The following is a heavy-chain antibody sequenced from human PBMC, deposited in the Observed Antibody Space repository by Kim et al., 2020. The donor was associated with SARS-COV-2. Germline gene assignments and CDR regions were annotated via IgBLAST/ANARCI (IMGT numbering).Heavy chain of an antibody. CDR1: GFTFDHSA. CDR2: ISGNGETK. V-gene: IGHV3-43*02. Sequence: GGSLRLSCAASGFTFDHSAMHWVRQAPGKGLEWVSLISGNGETKYYADSVEGRFTISIDNSKNSLYLQMNSLRTEDTASYYCVRASGWLPRSWGQGTLVTVSS. J-gene: IGHJ5*02. D-gene: IGHD6-19*01. CDR3: VRASGWLPRS.